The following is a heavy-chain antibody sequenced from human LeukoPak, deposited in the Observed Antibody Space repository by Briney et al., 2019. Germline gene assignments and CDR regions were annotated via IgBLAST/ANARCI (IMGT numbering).Heavy chain of an antibody. CDR2: ISSEGTIK. D-gene: IGHD2-2*01. V-gene: IGHV3-30*18. CDR3: AKESSHDNWHFDL. CDR1: GFTFSRYS. Sequence: GALRLSCAASGFTFSRYSFHWARQAPGQGLEWVAVISSEGTIKYYGDSVKGRFTSSRDNSRNTLSLEMNSLRPEDTAVYYCAKESSHDNWHFDLWGRGTLVTVSS. J-gene: IGHJ2*01.